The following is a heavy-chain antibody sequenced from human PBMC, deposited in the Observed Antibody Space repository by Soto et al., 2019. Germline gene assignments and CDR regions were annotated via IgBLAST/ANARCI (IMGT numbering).Heavy chain of an antibody. CDR3: ARGRYGDY. D-gene: IGHD1-1*01. J-gene: IGHJ4*02. CDR1: GYTFTSYG. CDR2: NSAHNGNT. Sequence: QVHLVQSGAEVKKPGVSVKVSCKASGYTFTSYGITWVRQAPGQGLEWMGWNSAHNGNTDYAQKLQGRVIVNRDTSTSTAYMELRSLRSDDTAVYYCARGRYGDYWGQGALVTVSS. V-gene: IGHV1-18*01.